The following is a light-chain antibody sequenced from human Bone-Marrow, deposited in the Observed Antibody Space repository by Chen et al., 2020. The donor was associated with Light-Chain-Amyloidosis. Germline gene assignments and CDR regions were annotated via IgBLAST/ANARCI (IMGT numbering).Light chain of an antibody. CDR3: QSADSSGTYEVI. V-gene: IGLV3-25*03. J-gene: IGLJ2*01. CDR2: RDT. CDR1: DLPTKY. Sequence: SYELTQPPSVSASPGQPARITCSGDDLPTKYAYWYQQKPGQAPALVIHRDTERPSGISERFSGSSSGTTATLTISGVQAEDEADYHCQSADSSGTYEVIFGGGTKLTVL.